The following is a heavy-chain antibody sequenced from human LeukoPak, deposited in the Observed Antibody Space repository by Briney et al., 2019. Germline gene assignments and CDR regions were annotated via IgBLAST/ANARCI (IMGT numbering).Heavy chain of an antibody. Sequence: GGSLRLSCTASGFNFSYYAMHWVRQAPGKGLAWVALIWFDGSNEYYEDSVKGRFTISRDNSKNTLYLQMNSLRAEDTAVYYCARDRGYSSSWSEYWGQGTLVTVSS. V-gene: IGHV3-30*02. CDR3: ARDRGYSSSWSEY. D-gene: IGHD6-13*01. CDR1: GFNFSYYA. CDR2: IWFDGSNE. J-gene: IGHJ4*02.